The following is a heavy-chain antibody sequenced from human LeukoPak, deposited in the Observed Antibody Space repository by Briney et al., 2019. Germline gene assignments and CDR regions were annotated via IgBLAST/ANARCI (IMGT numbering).Heavy chain of an antibody. D-gene: IGHD3-9*01. CDR2: FSGRRGST. J-gene: IGHJ4*02. V-gene: IGHV3-23*01. Sequence: QTGGSLSLSCGACGFLFSNYAMYWVRQAPGKGLEWVPAFSGRRGSTYYADSVKGRFTISRDSSKNTLYLQMNSLRADDTAVYYCAKWGDYDVLTGYYVSDFWGQGTLVTVSS. CDR3: AKWGDYDVLTGYYVSDF. CDR1: GFLFSNYA.